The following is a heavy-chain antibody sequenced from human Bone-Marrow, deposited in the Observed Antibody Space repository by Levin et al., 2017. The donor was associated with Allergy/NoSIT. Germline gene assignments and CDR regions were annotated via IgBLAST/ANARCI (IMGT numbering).Heavy chain of an antibody. CDR3: ATGFGEAPYDFYYGLDV. V-gene: IGHV3-23*01. CDR1: GFTSGTYA. CDR2: IGGTGSRT. D-gene: IGHD3-10*01. Sequence: GESLKISCVVSGFTSGTYAMSWVRQAPGKGLQWVSTIGGTGSRTYYADSVKGRFTISRDSSKKTMYLEMNSLRAEDTAIYYCATGFGEAPYDFYYGLDVWGQGTTVTVAS. J-gene: IGHJ6*02.